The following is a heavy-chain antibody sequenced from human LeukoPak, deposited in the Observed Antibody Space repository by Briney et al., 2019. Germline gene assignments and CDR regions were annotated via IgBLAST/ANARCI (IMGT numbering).Heavy chain of an antibody. V-gene: IGHV1-2*02. J-gene: IGHJ4*02. CDR2: INPNSGGT. CDR1: GYTFTGYY. CDR3: ARYYKYYDSSGYYHGDFDC. Sequence: ASVKVSCKASGYTFTGYYMHWVRQAPGQGLEWMGWINPNSGGTNYAQKFQGRVTMTRDTSISTAYMELSRLRSDDTAVYYCARYYKYYDSSGYYHGDFDCWGQGTLVTVSS. D-gene: IGHD3-22*01.